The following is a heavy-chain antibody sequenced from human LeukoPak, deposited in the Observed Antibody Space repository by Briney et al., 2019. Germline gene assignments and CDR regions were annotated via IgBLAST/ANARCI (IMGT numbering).Heavy chain of an antibody. CDR1: GLIFRNFV. D-gene: IGHD3-10*01. J-gene: IGHJ4*02. CDR3: ARDHYFKIDY. CDR2: IPTDETPT. Sequence: GGSLRLSCAASGLIFRNFVMHWVRQAPGKGLVWVSRIPTDETPTNYADSVQGRFTISRDNAKNTLYLQMNNLRAEDTAVYYCARDHYFKIDYWGQGTLVTVSS. V-gene: IGHV3-74*01.